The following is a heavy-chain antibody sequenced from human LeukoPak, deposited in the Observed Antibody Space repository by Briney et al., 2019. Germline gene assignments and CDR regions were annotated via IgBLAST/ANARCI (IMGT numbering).Heavy chain of an antibody. V-gene: IGHV3-23*01. CDR1: GFTLSSYH. D-gene: IGHD6-19*01. Sequence: PGGSLRLSCAAAGFTLSSYHMNWVRQAPGKGLEWVSVISSGGGSTYYADAVKDRFTISRDNSKNTLYLQMNSLRAEDTAVYYCARGGLSSAWYYFVSWGQGTLVTVSS. J-gene: IGHJ4*02. CDR2: ISSGGGST. CDR3: ARGGLSSAWYYFVS.